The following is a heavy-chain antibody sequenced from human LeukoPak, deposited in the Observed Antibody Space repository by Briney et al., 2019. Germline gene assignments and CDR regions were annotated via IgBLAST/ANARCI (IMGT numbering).Heavy chain of an antibody. CDR1: GYTLTGYY. Sequence: ASVKVSCKASGYTLTGYYMHWVRQAPGQGLEWMGWINPNNGGTNYAQKIQGRVTMTRDTSISTAYMELSRPKSVDTAVYFCARPGRLRFVGGFDIWGQRTRVTVSS. CDR2: INPNNGGT. V-gene: IGHV1-2*02. J-gene: IGHJ3*02. CDR3: ARPGRLRFVGGFDI. D-gene: IGHD4-17*01.